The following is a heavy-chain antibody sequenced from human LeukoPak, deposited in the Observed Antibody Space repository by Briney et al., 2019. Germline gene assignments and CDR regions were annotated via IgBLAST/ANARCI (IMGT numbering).Heavy chain of an antibody. CDR2: IKSKTDGGTT. V-gene: IGHV3-15*01. J-gene: IGHJ4*02. CDR1: GFTFSNAW. D-gene: IGHD2-15*01. CDR3: TTGVVVVAATDY. Sequence: GGSLRLSCAGSGFTFSNAWMSWVRQAPGKGLEWDGRIKSKTDGGTTDYATPVKGRFTISRDDSKNTLYLQMNSPKTEDTAVYYCTTGVVVVAATDYWGQGTLVTVSS.